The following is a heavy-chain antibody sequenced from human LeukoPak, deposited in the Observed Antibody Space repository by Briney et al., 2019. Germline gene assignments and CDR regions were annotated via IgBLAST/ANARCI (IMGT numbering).Heavy chain of an antibody. CDR3: ARGLSIFGVVIPPY. CDR2: INHSGST. J-gene: IGHJ4*02. Sequence: PSETLSLTCAVYGGSFSGYYWSWIRQPPGKGLEWIGEINHSGSTNYNPSLKSRVTISVDTSKNQFSLKLSSVTAADTAVYYCARGLSIFGVVIPPYWGQGTLVTVSS. CDR1: GGSFSGYY. V-gene: IGHV4-34*01. D-gene: IGHD3-3*01.